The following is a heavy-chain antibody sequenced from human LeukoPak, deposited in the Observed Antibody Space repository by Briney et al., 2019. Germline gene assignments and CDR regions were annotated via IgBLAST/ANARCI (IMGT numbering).Heavy chain of an antibody. J-gene: IGHJ4*02. V-gene: IGHV3-30*18. CDR3: AKDPIAEGESPAY. CDR1: GFTFSSYG. Sequence: QSGGSLRLSCAASGFTFSSYGMHWVRQAPGKGLEWVAVISYDGSNKYYADSVKGRFTISRDNSKNTLYLQMNSLRAEDTAVYYCAKDPIAEGESPAYWGQGTLVTVSS. D-gene: IGHD3-10*01. CDR2: ISYDGSNK.